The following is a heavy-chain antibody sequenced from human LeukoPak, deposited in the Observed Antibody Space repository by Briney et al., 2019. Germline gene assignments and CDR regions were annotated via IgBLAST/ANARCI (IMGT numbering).Heavy chain of an antibody. CDR2: INTNTGNP. J-gene: IGHJ4*02. D-gene: IGHD3-22*01. V-gene: IGHV7-4-1*02. Sequence: ASVKVSCKASGYTFTSYAMNWVRQAPGQGLEWMGRINTNTGNPTYAQGFTGRFVFSLDTSVSTAYLQISSLKAEDTAVYYCARAPKYYYDSSGYPYYFDYWGQGTLVTVSS. CDR1: GYTFTSYA. CDR3: ARAPKYYYDSSGYPYYFDY.